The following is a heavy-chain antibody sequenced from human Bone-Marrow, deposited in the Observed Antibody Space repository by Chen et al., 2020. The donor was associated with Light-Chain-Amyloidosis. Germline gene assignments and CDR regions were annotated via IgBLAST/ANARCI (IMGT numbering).Heavy chain of an antibody. Sequence: HVQLVQSGAEVKKPGSSVKVSCRTSGGIFSSFPIIWVRQAPGQGLEWVGGVIPILDTPTYAQKFQGRVTITADDSTSTAYMELRSLTSEDTAVYFCARVPRVLAAHALDIWGQGTIVSVSS. CDR3: ARVPRVLAAHALDI. CDR1: GGIFSSFP. V-gene: IGHV1-69*01. CDR2: VIPILDTP. J-gene: IGHJ3*02. D-gene: IGHD2-15*01.